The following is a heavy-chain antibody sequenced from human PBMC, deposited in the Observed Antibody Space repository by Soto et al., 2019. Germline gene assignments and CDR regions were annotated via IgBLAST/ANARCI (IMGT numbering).Heavy chain of an antibody. CDR3: ARGGGSSSSWYYYYGMDV. CDR1: GGSISSYY. J-gene: IGHJ6*02. D-gene: IGHD6-6*01. V-gene: IGHV4-59*01. Sequence: SETLSLTCTVSGGSISSYYWSWIRQPPGKGLEWIGYVYYSGSTNYTPSLKSRVTISVDTSKNQFSLKLSSVTAADTAVYYCARGGGSSSSWYYYYGMDVWGQGTTVTVSS. CDR2: VYYSGST.